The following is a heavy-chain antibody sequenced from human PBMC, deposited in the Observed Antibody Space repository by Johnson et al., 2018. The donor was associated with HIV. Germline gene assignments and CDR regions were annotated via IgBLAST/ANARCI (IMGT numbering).Heavy chain of an antibody. J-gene: IGHJ3*02. CDR3: ATDIVVVLAVTGTGAAFDI. D-gene: IGHD2-15*01. V-gene: IGHV3-53*01. CDR1: GFTVSSNY. CDR2: IYSGGIT. Sequence: VQLVESGGGLIQPGGSLRLSCAASGFTVSSNYMSWVRQAPGKGLEWVSLIYSGGITYYADSVKGRFTISTDNAKNSLYLQMNSLRAEDTAVYYCATDIVVVLAVTGTGAAFDIWGQGTMVTVSS.